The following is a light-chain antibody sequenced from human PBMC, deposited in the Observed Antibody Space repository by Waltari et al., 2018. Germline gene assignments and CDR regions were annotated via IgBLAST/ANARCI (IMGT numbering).Light chain of an antibody. CDR1: SSDVGGYNY. Sequence: QSALTQPRSVSGSPGQSVAISCSGTSSDVGGYNYVFWYQQHPGKAPKLMIYAVTKRPAGVPDRFSGSKSGNTASLTISGLQADDEADYYCCSYAGRNIYVFGTGTKVTVL. V-gene: IGLV2-11*01. CDR3: CSYAGRNIYV. CDR2: AVT. J-gene: IGLJ1*01.